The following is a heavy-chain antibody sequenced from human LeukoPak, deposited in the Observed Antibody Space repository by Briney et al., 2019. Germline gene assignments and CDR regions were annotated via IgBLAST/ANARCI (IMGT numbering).Heavy chain of an antibody. CDR1: GYTFTGYY. CDR3: ARDRGKVANDY. CDR2: INPDSGGP. V-gene: IGHV1-2*06. D-gene: IGHD3-10*01. Sequence: ASVKVSCKASGYTFTGYYIHWMRQAPGQGLEWMGRINPDSGGPNYAHKCQGRVTMTRDTSISTAYMDLSRLTSDDTAVYFCARDRGKVANDYWGQGTLVIVSS. J-gene: IGHJ4*02.